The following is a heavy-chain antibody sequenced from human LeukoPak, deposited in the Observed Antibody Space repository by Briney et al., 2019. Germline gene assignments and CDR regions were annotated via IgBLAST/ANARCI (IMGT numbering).Heavy chain of an antibody. CDR1: GFTLRNYE. J-gene: IGHJ4*02. CDR3: ARGGASGSYLIDQ. Sequence: GGSLRLSCAASGFTLRNYEMNWVRQTPGKGLEWVSYFSSSGTPIYYADSVKGRFTVSRDNAKNTLYLPMNSLRAEDTGVYYCARGGASGSYLIDQWGQGTLVTVSS. D-gene: IGHD3-10*01. V-gene: IGHV3-48*03. CDR2: FSSSGTPI.